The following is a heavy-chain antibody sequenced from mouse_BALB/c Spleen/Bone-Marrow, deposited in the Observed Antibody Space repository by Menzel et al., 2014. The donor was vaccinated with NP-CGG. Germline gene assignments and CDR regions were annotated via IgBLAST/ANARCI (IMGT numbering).Heavy chain of an antibody. CDR1: GFTFSSYG. CDR3: ARHQRYYAMDY. Sequence: EVQGVESGGDLVKPGGSLKLSCAAPGFTFSSYGMSWGRQTPDKRLEWVATISSGGSNTYYPDSVKGRFTISRDNAKNTLYLQMSSLKSEDTAMYYCARHQRYYAMDYWGQGTSVTVSS. V-gene: IGHV5-6*01. CDR2: ISSGGSNT. J-gene: IGHJ4*01.